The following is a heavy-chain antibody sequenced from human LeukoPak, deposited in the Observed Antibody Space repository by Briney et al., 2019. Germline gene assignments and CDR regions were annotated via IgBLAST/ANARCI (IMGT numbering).Heavy chain of an antibody. J-gene: IGHJ3*02. CDR1: GYTLTSYD. D-gene: IGHD3-3*01. CDR3: ARRMGNVLRFLEWLPRGAFDI. Sequence: ASVKVSCKASGYTLTSYDINWVRQATGQGLEWMGWMNPNSGNTGYAQKFQGRVTMTRNTSISTAYMELSSLRSEDTAVYYCARRMGNVLRFLEWLPRGAFDIWGQGTMVTVSS. V-gene: IGHV1-8*01. CDR2: MNPNSGNT.